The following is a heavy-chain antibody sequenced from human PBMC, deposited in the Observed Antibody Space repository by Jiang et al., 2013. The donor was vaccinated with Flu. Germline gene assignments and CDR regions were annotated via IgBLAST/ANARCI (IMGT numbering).Heavy chain of an antibody. Sequence: EWIGSIYYSGSTYYNPSLKSRVTISVDTSKNQFSLKLSSVTAADTAVYYCARWPWGDGYPGAFDIWGQGTMVTVSS. D-gene: IGHD5-24*01. J-gene: IGHJ3*02. V-gene: IGHV4-39*01. CDR2: IYYSGST. CDR3: ARWPWGDGYPGAFDI.